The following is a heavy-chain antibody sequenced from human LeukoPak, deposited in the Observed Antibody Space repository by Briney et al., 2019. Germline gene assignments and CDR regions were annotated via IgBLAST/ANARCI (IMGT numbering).Heavy chain of an antibody. CDR3: ARDPRYYYGSGTVNWFDP. J-gene: IGHJ5*02. CDR2: ISSSSSYI. CDR1: GFTFSSYS. D-gene: IGHD3-10*01. V-gene: IGHV3-21*01. Sequence: GSLRLSCAASGFTFSSYSMNWVRQAPGKGLEWVSSISSSSSYIYYADSVKGRFTISRGNAKNSLYLQMNSLRAEDTAVYYCARDPRYYYGSGTVNWFDPWGQGTLVTVSS.